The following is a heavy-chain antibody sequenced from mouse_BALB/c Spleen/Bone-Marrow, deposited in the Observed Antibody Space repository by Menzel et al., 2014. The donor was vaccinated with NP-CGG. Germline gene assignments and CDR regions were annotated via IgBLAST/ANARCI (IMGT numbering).Heavy chain of an antibody. CDR1: GFNIKDTY. CDR2: IDPANSNT. Sequence: VHLQQSGAELVKPGASVKLSCTASGFNIKDTYMHWVKQRPEQGLEWIGRIDPANSNTKYDPKFQGKATITADTSSYTAYLQLSSLTSEDTAVYYCARYYRYGYYAMDCWGQGTSVTVSS. D-gene: IGHD2-14*01. CDR3: ARYYRYGYYAMDC. V-gene: IGHV14-3*02. J-gene: IGHJ4*01.